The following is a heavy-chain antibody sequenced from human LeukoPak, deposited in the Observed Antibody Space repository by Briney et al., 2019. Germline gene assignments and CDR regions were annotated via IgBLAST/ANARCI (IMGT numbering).Heavy chain of an antibody. CDR2: ISGNGDST. D-gene: IGHD5-12*01. Sequence: PGGSLRLSCSASGFIFSDSAMHWVRQAPGKGLEYVAAISGNGDSTYYVDSVKGRFTISRDNSKNTLYLQMSSLRVEDTAVFYCVKGRGDSGHDASLLDYWGQGTLVTVSS. CDR3: VKGRGDSGHDASLLDY. V-gene: IGHV3-64D*09. J-gene: IGHJ4*02. CDR1: GFIFSDSA.